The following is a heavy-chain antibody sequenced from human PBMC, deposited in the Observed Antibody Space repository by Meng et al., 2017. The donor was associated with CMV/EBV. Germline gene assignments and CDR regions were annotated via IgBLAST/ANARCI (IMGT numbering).Heavy chain of an antibody. CDR3: ARASYYYDSSGPMTDAFDI. D-gene: IGHD3-22*01. Sequence: SETLSLTCAVYGGSFSGYYWSWIRQLPGKGLEWIGEINHSGSTNYNPSLKSRVTISVDTSKNQFSLKMSSVTAADTAVYYCARASYYYDSSGPMTDAFDIWGQGTMVTVSS. J-gene: IGHJ3*02. CDR1: GGSFSGYY. CDR2: INHSGST. V-gene: IGHV4-34*01.